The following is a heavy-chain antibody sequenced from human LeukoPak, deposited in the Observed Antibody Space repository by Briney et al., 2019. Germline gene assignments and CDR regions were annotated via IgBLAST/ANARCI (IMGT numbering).Heavy chain of an antibody. J-gene: IGHJ4*02. D-gene: IGHD7-27*01. CDR2: ISDDGTTR. Sequence: PGGSLRLSCAASGFTFSNFRMHWVRQGPGTGLLWVSRISDDGTTRDHADSVKGRFTISRDNAKNTLYLQMNSLRAEDTAVYYCARSNWHFDLWGQGTLVTVSS. V-gene: IGHV3-74*01. CDR3: ARSNWHFDL. CDR1: GFTFSNFR.